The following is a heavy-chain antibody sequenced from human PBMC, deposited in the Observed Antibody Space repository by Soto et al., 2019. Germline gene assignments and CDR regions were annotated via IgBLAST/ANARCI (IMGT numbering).Heavy chain of an antibody. D-gene: IGHD6-6*01. Sequence: QVQLQESGPGLVKPSETLSLTCTVSGGSVSSGSYYWSWIRQPPGKGLEWIGYIYYSGSTNYNPSLKTRVTISVDTPKNQSSPKLSSVTAADTAVYYCARVVPARYYSGMDVWGQGTTVTVSS. CDR2: IYYSGST. V-gene: IGHV4-61*01. CDR1: GGSVSSGSYY. CDR3: ARVVPARYYSGMDV. J-gene: IGHJ6*02.